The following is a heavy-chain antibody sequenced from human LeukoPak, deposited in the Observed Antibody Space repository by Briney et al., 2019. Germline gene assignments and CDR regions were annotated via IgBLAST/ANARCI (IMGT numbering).Heavy chain of an antibody. CDR3: ARVGSGWYLLY. CDR1: GYTFINYG. D-gene: IGHD6-19*01. Sequence: GASVKVSCKASGYTFINYGISWVRQAPGQGLEWMGWISAYNGNTNYAQKLQGRVTMTTDTSTTTAYMELRSLRSDDTAVYYCARVGSGWYLLYWGQGTLVTVSS. V-gene: IGHV1-18*01. CDR2: ISAYNGNT. J-gene: IGHJ4*02.